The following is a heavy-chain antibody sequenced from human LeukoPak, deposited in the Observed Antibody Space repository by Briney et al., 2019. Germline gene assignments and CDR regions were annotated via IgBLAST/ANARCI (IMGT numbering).Heavy chain of an antibody. CDR3: AREGGYCSGGSCYSVP. J-gene: IGHJ5*02. CDR1: GFTFSSYA. V-gene: IGHV3-30-3*01. Sequence: GGSLRLSCAAPGFTFSSYAMHWVRQAPGKGLEWVAVISYDGSNKYYADSVKGRFTISRDNSKNTLYLQMNSLRAEDTAVYYCAREGGYCSGGSCYSVPWGQGTLVTVSS. D-gene: IGHD2-15*01. CDR2: ISYDGSNK.